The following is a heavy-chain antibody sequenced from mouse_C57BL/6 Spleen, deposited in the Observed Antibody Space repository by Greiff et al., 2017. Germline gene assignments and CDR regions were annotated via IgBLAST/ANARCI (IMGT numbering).Heavy chain of an antibody. CDR3: ARGYYGSSRYYAMDY. J-gene: IGHJ4*01. V-gene: IGHV5-17*01. CDR1: GFTFSDYG. Sequence: EVQRVESGGGLVKPGGSLKLSCAASGFTFSDYGMHWVRQAPEKGLEWVAYISSGSSTIYYADTVKGRFTISRDNAKNTLFLQMTSLRSEDTAMXYCARGYYGSSRYYAMDYWGQGTSVTVSS. CDR2: ISSGSSTI. D-gene: IGHD1-1*01.